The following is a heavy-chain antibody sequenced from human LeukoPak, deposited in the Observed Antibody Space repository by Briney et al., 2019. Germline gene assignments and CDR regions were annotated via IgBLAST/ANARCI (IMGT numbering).Heavy chain of an antibody. CDR1: GFTFSDYY. V-gene: IGHV3-11*01. CDR3: ARQTGSLDY. Sequence: PGGSLRLSCAASGFTFSDYYMSWIRQAPGKGLEWVSYISNSGSNIFYADSVKGRFTISRDNAKKSVYLQMNSLRVEDTAVYYCARQTGSLDYWGQGTLVTVSS. J-gene: IGHJ4*02. D-gene: IGHD7-27*01. CDR2: ISNSGSNI.